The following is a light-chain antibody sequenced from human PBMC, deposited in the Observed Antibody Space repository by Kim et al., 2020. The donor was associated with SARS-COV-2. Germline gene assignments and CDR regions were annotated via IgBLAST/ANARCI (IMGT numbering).Light chain of an antibody. V-gene: IGLV3-19*01. CDR2: GEN. CDR3: NSRDNSGKHLR. Sequence: ALGQTVRNTCQEDSLRSFSESWYQQKPGQAPVLVIYGENTRTSGIPDRFSGSTLGNTASLTITGAQAEDEADYYCNSRDNSGKHLRFGGGTKLTVL. CDR1: SLRSFS. J-gene: IGLJ2*01.